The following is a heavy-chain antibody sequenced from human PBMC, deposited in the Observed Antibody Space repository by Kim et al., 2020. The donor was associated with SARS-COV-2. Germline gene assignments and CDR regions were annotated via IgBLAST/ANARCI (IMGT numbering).Heavy chain of an antibody. CDR1: GGSITSNKNNY. V-gene: IGHV4-39*01. CDR2: IFFGGIT. J-gene: IGHJ5*02. Sequence: SETLSLTCSVSGGSITSNKNNYWGWIRQPPGKGLEWIASIFFGGITYNNPSLKSRVTISVDTSNNQFSLRLATVTAADTAVYYCATTLGPRYNWNGNYFDPWGQGTLVTVSS. CDR3: ATTLGPRYNWNGNYFDP. D-gene: IGHD1-1*01.